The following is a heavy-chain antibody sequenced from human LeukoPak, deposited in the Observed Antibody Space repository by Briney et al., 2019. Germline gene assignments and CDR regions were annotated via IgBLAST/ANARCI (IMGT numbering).Heavy chain of an antibody. J-gene: IGHJ6*03. CDR2: IRYDGSNK. D-gene: IGHD6-19*01. V-gene: IGHV3-30*02. CDR1: GFTFSSYD. Sequence: GGSLRLSCAASGFTFSSYDMHWVRQAPGKGLEWVAFIRYDGSNKYYADSVKGRFTISRDNSKNTLYLQMNSLRAEDTAVYYCAKVSRLGASSIAVAGTRSNYYYYYMDVWGKGTTVTVSS. CDR3: AKVSRLGASSIAVAGTRSNYYYYYMDV.